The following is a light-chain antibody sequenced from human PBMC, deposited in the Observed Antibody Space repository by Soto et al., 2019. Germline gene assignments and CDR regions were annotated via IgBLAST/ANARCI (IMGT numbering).Light chain of an antibody. J-gene: IGLJ3*02. CDR3: GSYTSSSTLV. Sequence: QSALTQPASVSGSPGQSITISCTGTSSDVGGYNYVSWYQQHPGKAPKLMIYEVSNRPSGVSNRFSGSKSGNTASLTISGLQAEDEADYYCGSYTSSSTLVFGGGTKLPS. V-gene: IGLV2-14*01. CDR1: SSDVGGYNY. CDR2: EVS.